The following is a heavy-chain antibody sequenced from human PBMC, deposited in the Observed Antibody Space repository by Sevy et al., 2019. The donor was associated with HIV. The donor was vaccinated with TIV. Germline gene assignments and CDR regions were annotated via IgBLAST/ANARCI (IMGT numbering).Heavy chain of an antibody. J-gene: IGHJ6*02. Sequence: GGSLRLSCVASEFRLSNYAMNWVRQAPGKGLEWVSAISGSGGTTYDADSVKGRFTISRDKSQNTLYLQMNSLRAEDTAVYYCAKVLARGVAVAGSAWGMDVWGQGTTVTVSS. CDR2: ISGSGGTT. CDR1: EFRLSNYA. V-gene: IGHV3-23*01. CDR3: AKVLARGVAVAGSAWGMDV. D-gene: IGHD6-19*01.